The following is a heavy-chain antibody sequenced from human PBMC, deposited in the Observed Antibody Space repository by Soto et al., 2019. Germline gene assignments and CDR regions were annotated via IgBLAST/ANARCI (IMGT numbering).Heavy chain of an antibody. Sequence: SVQVSCKASGGTFSSYAVSWVRQAPGQGLEWMGGIIPIFGTANYAQKFQGRVTITADESTSTAYMELSSLRSEDTAVYYCARTELSLIYFDYWGQGTLVTVSS. CDR2: IIPIFGTA. CDR3: ARTELSLIYFDY. V-gene: IGHV1-69*13. CDR1: GGTFSSYA. J-gene: IGHJ4*02. D-gene: IGHD3-16*02.